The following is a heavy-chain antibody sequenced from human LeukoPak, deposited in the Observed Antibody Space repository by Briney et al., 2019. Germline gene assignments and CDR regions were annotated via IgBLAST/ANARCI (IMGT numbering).Heavy chain of an antibody. CDR2: INSDGSWT. CDR1: GNYW. Sequence: GGSLRLSCAASGNYWMHWVRQAPGKGLVWVSHINSDGSWTSYADPVKGRFTISKDNAKNTVYLQMNSLRAEGTAVYYCVSFYETYWGRGTLVTVSS. D-gene: IGHD2/OR15-2a*01. V-gene: IGHV3-74*01. J-gene: IGHJ4*02. CDR3: VSFYETY.